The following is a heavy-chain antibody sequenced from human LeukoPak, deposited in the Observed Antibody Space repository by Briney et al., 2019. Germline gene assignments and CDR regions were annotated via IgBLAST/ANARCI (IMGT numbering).Heavy chain of an antibody. CDR3: ARAWLRRKYYYYMDV. D-gene: IGHD5-12*01. Sequence: GASVKVSCKASGGTFSSYAISWVRQAPGHGLEWMGWISGFNGHTKYSQKSQGRVTKTTDTSTSTAYMEVRSLRSDDTAVYYCARAWLRRKYYYYMDVWGKGTTVTVSS. V-gene: IGHV1-18*01. CDR1: GGTFSSYA. CDR2: ISGFNGHT. J-gene: IGHJ6*03.